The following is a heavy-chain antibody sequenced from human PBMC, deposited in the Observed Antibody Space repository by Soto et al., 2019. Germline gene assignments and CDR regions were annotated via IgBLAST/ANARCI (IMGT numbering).Heavy chain of an antibody. J-gene: IGHJ4*02. Sequence: PAGSLRISCAASGFTFSSYGMHWVRQAPGKGLEWVAVISYDGSNKYYADSVKGRFTISRDNSKNTLYLQMNSLRAEDTAVYYCAKDLESVYGEDLNDYWGQGTLVTVSS. CDR3: AKDLESVYGEDLNDY. CDR2: ISYDGSNK. CDR1: GFTFSSYG. V-gene: IGHV3-30*18. D-gene: IGHD3-10*01.